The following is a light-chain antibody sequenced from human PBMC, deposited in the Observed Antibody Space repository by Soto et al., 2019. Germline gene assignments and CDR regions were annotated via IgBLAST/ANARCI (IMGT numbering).Light chain of an antibody. Sequence: EIVLTQSPGTLSLSPGERATLSCRASQSLSHSYLAWYQQKPGQAPRLLIYGASSRAAGIPDRFSGSGTGTDFTLTISRLEPEDFAVYYCQQHDTSPKITFGLGTRLEIK. CDR1: QSLSHSY. CDR2: GAS. CDR3: QQHDTSPKIT. V-gene: IGKV3-20*01. J-gene: IGKJ5*01.